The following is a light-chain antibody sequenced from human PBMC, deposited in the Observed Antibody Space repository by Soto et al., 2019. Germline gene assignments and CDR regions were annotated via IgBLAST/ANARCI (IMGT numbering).Light chain of an antibody. CDR2: DAS. Sequence: DIQMTQSPSTLSASVGDRVTITCRASQSINNWLAWYQQKPGKAPKLLIYDASSLKSGVPSRFSGSGSGTEFTLTINSLQPDDFATYYCQQYKSYWTFGQGTKVDI. CDR3: QQYKSYWT. CDR1: QSINNW. V-gene: IGKV1-5*01. J-gene: IGKJ1*01.